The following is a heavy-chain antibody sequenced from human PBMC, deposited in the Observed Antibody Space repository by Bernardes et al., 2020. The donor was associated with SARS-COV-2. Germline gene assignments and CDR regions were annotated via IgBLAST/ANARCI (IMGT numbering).Heavy chain of an antibody. CDR3: AKGSWVGIYYYGMDV. D-gene: IGHD1-20*01. V-gene: IGHV3-23*01. J-gene: IGHJ6*02. Sequence: GGSLRLSCAASGFTFSTYAMSWVRQAPGKGLEWVSAITGSGGSTYYADSVTGRFTISRDNSKNTLYLQMNSLRAEDTAVYYCAKGSWVGIYYYGMDVWGQGTTVTVSS. CDR2: ITGSGGST. CDR1: GFTFSTYA.